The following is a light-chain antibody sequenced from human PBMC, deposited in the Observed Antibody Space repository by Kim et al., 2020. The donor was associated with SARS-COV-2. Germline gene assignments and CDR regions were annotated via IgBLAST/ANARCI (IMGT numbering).Light chain of an antibody. J-gene: IGLJ2*01. CDR2: GKN. Sequence: ALGQTVRITCQGDSLRSYYATWYQQKPGQAPVLVIYGKNSRPSGIPDRFSASYSGNTAFLTITGAQAEDDAVYYCNSRESGVNHVIFGGGTKLTVL. V-gene: IGLV3-19*01. CDR1: SLRSYY. CDR3: NSRESGVNHVI.